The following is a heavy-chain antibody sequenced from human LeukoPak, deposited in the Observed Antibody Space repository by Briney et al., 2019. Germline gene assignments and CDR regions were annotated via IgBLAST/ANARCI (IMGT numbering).Heavy chain of an antibody. V-gene: IGHV4-39*07. CDR1: GGSISSSSYY. D-gene: IGHD3-10*01. CDR2: INHSGST. CDR3: ARARYYYGSGSYLSYYYYYMDV. Sequence: SETLSLTCTVSGGSISSSSYYWAWIRQPPGKGLEWIGEINHSGSTNYNPSLKSRVTISVDTSKNQFSLKLSSVTAADTAVYYCARARYYYGSGSYLSYYYYYMDVWGKGTTVTVSS. J-gene: IGHJ6*03.